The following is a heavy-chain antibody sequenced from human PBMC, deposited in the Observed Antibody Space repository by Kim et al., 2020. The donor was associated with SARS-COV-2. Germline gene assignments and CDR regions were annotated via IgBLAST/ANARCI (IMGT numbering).Heavy chain of an antibody. D-gene: IGHD2-2*01. V-gene: IGHV3-23*01. J-gene: IGHJ4*02. CDR2: IGITCGNT. CDR3: TKRTSGAWPFDY. CDR1: GFTFTSYA. Sequence: GGSLRLSCEASGFTFTSYAMTWVRQAPGKGLEWVASIGITCGNTYYADSVKGRFTISRDNSRDTLFLHMNSLRADDTAVYYCTKRTSGAWPFDYWGQGTLVTVSS.